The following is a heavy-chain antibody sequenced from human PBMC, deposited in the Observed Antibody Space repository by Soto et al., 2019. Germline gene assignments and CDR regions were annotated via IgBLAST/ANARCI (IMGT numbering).Heavy chain of an antibody. D-gene: IGHD6-13*01. J-gene: IGHJ4*02. V-gene: IGHV3-30-3*01. CDR2: ISYDGSNK. Sequence: GGSLRLSCAASGFTFSSYAMHWVRQAPGKGLEWVAVISYDGSNKYYADSVKGRFTISRDNSKNTLYLQMNSLKAEDTAVYYCASGVIIAAAGTLGFDYWSQGTLVTVSS. CDR1: GFTFSSYA. CDR3: ASGVIIAAAGTLGFDY.